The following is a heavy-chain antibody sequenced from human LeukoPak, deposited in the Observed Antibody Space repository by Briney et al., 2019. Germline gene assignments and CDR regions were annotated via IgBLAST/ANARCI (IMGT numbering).Heavy chain of an antibody. CDR2: IYYSGST. CDR3: ARVSAGLPAAWAHFDY. Sequence: TPSETLSLTCTVSGGSISSYYWSWLRQPPGKGLEWSGYIYYSGSTNYNPSLKSRVTISVDTSKNQFSLELSSVTAADTVVYYCARVSAGLPAAWAHFDYWGQGTLVTVSS. CDR1: GGSISSYY. J-gene: IGHJ4*02. D-gene: IGHD2-2*01. V-gene: IGHV4-59*01.